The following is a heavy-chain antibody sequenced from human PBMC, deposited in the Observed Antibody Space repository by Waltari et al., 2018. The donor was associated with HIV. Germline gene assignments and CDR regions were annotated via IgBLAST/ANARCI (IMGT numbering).Heavy chain of an antibody. CDR1: GFTFSNAW. CDR2: IKSKTDGGKT. J-gene: IGHJ5*02. Sequence: EVQLVESGGGLVKPGGSLRLSCAASGFTFSNAWMSWVRQAPGKGLEWVGRIKSKTDGGKTDYAAPVKGRFTISRDDSKNTLYLQMNSLKTEDTAVYYCTTDLYGPWGQGTLVTVSS. CDR3: TTDLYGP. V-gene: IGHV3-15*01. D-gene: IGHD2-2*02.